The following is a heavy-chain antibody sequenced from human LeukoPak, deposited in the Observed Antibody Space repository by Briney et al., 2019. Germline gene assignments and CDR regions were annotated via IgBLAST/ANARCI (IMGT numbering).Heavy chain of an antibody. Sequence: GESLQISSTGSGYSFKDYWTGWVRQMPGKGRERMGRIFSHDSDTKYSPSFEGHVAISVDKSISTAYLQWGTLRVPDTAIYYCAKFGLRGCFSGTDCYRSFYPYGMDVWGQGTTVTVSS. CDR2: IFSHDSDT. CDR1: GYSFKDYW. J-gene: IGHJ6*02. V-gene: IGHV5-51*01. CDR3: AKFGLRGCFSGTDCYRSFYPYGMDV. D-gene: IGHD2-21*02.